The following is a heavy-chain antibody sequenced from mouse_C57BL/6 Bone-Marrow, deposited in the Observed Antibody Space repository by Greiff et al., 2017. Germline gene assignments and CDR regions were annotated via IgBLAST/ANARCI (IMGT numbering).Heavy chain of an antibody. CDR2: IYPRSGNT. J-gene: IGHJ1*03. CDR1: GYTFTSYG. V-gene: IGHV1-81*01. D-gene: IGHD1-1*01. Sequence: QVQLQQSGAELARPGASVKLSCKASGYTFTSYGISWVKQRTGQGLEWIGEIYPRSGNTYYNEKFKGKATLTADKSSSTAYMELRSLTSEDSAVYFCALCQPEYFDVWGTGTTVTVSS. CDR3: ALCQPEYFDV.